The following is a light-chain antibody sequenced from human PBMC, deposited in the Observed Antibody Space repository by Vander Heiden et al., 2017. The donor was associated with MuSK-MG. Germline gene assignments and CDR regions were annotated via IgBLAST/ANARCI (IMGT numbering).Light chain of an antibody. CDR3: AAWDDSLNGVV. CDR1: SSNIGSNT. Sequence: QSVLPQPPSASGTPGQRVTISCSGRSSNIGSNTVNWYQQLPGTAPKLLIYSNNQRPSGVPDRFSGSKSGTSASLAISGLQSEDEADYYCAAWDDSLNGVVFGGGTKLTVL. CDR2: SNN. V-gene: IGLV1-44*01. J-gene: IGLJ2*01.